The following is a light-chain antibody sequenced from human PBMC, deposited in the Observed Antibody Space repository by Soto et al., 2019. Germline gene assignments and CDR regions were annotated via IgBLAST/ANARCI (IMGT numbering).Light chain of an antibody. CDR2: GAS. Sequence: DTQMSQSPSSVSASVGDRVTITCRASQGISTYLAWYQQKPGKAPNLLIYGASSLQSGVPPRFRGSGSGTDFTLTISSLQPEDFATYYCQQADSFPLTFGGGTRVEIK. CDR3: QQADSFPLT. J-gene: IGKJ4*01. V-gene: IGKV1-12*01. CDR1: QGISTY.